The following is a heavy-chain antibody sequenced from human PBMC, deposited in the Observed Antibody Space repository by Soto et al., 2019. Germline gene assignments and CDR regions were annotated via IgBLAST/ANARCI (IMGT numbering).Heavy chain of an antibody. CDR3: ARGAIVGGYYANLDH. J-gene: IGHJ4*02. Sequence: QVQLVQSGAEVKKPGSSVTVSCKASGGTFNSHAVNWVRRAPGQGLEWMGGFIPVLGTANYAQKFQGRLTITADRSTTTADIELTSLVSEDTAVYYCARGAIVGGYYANLDHWGQGTLVTVSS. D-gene: IGHD3-22*01. V-gene: IGHV1-69*06. CDR1: GGTFNSHA. CDR2: FIPVLGTA.